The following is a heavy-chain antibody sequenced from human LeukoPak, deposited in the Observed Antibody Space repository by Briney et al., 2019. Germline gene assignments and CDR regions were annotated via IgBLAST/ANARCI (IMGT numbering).Heavy chain of an antibody. Sequence: PGGSLRLSCAASGFTFRSYAMSWVRQAPGKGLEWVSGISGSGGSTYYADSVKGRFTISRDNSKNTLYLQMSSLRAEDTALYYCAKSESNYYYYMDVWGKGTTVTVSS. J-gene: IGHJ6*03. V-gene: IGHV3-23*01. CDR1: GFTFRSYA. CDR2: ISGSGGST. CDR3: AKSESNYYYYMDV.